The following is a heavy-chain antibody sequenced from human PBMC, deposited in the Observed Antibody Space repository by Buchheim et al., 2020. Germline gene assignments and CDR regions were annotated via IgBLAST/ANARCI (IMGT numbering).Heavy chain of an antibody. J-gene: IGHJ4*02. Sequence: QVQLQQWGAGLLKPSETLSLTCAVYGGSFSGYYWSWIRQPPGKGLEWIGEINHSGSTNYNPSLKSRVTISVDTSKNQFSLKLSSVTAADTAVYYWARGIKQWLVQSWFDYWGQGTL. V-gene: IGHV4-34*01. D-gene: IGHD6-19*01. CDR1: GGSFSGYY. CDR3: ARGIKQWLVQSWFDY. CDR2: INHSGST.